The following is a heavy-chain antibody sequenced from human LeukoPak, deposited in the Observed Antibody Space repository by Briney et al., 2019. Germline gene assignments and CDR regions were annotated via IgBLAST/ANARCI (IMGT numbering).Heavy chain of an antibody. Sequence: GGSLRLSCAVSGFTFSNGLMRWVRQPPGKGLEWVGRIKSKRDDGTTDYAAPLNGRFTISREDSKNTLYLQKHSLKTEATAVYYCTTEYYYDSSGIFDYWGQGTLVTVSS. D-gene: IGHD3-22*01. V-gene: IGHV3-15*01. CDR1: GFTFSNGL. J-gene: IGHJ4*02. CDR3: TTEYYYDSSGIFDY. CDR2: IKSKRDDGTT.